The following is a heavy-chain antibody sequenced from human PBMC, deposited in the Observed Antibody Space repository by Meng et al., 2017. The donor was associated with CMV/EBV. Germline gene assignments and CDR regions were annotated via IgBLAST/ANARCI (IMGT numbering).Heavy chain of an antibody. CDR1: GFTFSDYY. J-gene: IGHJ4*02. V-gene: IGHV1-2*02. Sequence: RVQSRAEMKKHGVSVKVSCTTSGFTFSDYYIPWVRQAPGQGLEWMGWVNSNNDATNYARKFQGRVSMTRDTSISTAHMELSRLMSDDTAVYYCVRSSGWSLFDYWGQGTLVTVSS. D-gene: IGHD6-19*01. CDR2: VNSNNDAT. CDR3: VRSSGWSLFDY.